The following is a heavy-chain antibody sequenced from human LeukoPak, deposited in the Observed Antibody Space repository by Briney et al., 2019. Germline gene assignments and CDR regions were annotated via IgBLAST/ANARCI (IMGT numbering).Heavy chain of an antibody. D-gene: IGHD1-26*01. Sequence: GASVKVSCKASGYTFTSYYMHWVRQAPGQGLEWMGIINPSGGSTSYAQKFQGRVTMTRDMSTSTVYMELSSLRSEDTAVYYCASRAPKWEEGQDYYYYMDVWGKGTTVTVSS. J-gene: IGHJ6*03. V-gene: IGHV1-46*01. CDR1: GYTFTSYY. CDR3: ASRAPKWEEGQDYYYYMDV. CDR2: INPSGGST.